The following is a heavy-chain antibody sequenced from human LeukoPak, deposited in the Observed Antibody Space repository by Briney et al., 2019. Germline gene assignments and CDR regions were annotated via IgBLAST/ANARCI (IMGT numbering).Heavy chain of an antibody. D-gene: IGHD3-22*01. CDR1: GGSIRSSSYY. CDR3: ARGDFYDSSGIVDAFDI. J-gene: IGHJ3*02. CDR2: IYYSGST. Sequence: PSETLSLTCTVSGGSIRSSSYYWGGIRQPPGKGLEWIGSIYYSGSTYYNPSLKSRVTISVDKSKNQFSLKLSSVTAADTAVYYCARGDFYDSSGIVDAFDIWGQGTTVTVSS. V-gene: IGHV4-39*07.